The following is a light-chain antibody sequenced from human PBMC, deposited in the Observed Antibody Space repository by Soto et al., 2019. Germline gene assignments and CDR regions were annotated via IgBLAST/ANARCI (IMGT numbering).Light chain of an antibody. CDR3: QQNYNSPPLT. V-gene: IGKV1-39*01. J-gene: IGKJ4*01. CDR2: AAS. CDR1: QSITTY. Sequence: DIQMTQSPSSLSASVGDSVTITCRASQSITTYLNWYQQKPGQAPKLLIYAASALQSGVPSRFRGGGHRTEFTLNISSLQPEDFATYYCQQNYNSPPLTFGGGTRL.